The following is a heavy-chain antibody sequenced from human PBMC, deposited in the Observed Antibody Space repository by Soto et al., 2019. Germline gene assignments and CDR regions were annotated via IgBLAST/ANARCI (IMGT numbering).Heavy chain of an antibody. CDR1: GYSFSNYK. J-gene: IGHJ3*02. CDR3: ARSLADDAFDI. V-gene: IGHV3-33*01. D-gene: IGHD3-3*02. Sequence: QVQLVESGGGVVQPGRSLRLSCVASGYSFSNYKMHWVRQAPGKGLEWVAVIWSDGTDKQYSDSVKGRFTISRDNSKTTLYLHMNSLKAEDTAVYYCARSLADDAFDIWGQGTMVTVSS. CDR2: IWSDGTDK.